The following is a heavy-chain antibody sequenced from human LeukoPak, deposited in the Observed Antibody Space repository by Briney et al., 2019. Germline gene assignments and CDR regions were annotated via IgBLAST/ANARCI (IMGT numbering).Heavy chain of an antibody. CDR2: ISSSGSTI. Sequence: PGGSLRLSCAASGFTFSSYEMNWVRQAPGKGLEWVSYISSSGSTIYYADSVKGRFTLSRDNAKNSLYLQMNSLRAEDTAAYYCARLTLWVGEFYDYWGQGNLVTVSS. D-gene: IGHD3-10*01. V-gene: IGHV3-48*03. CDR3: ARLTLWVGEFYDY. J-gene: IGHJ4*02. CDR1: GFTFSSYE.